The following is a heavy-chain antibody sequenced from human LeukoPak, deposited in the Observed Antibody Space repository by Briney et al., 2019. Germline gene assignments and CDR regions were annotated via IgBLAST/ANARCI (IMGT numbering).Heavy chain of an antibody. Sequence: QSGGSLRLSCAASGFTFSSYAMSWVRQAPGKGLEWVSAISGSGGSTYYADSVKGRFTISRDNSKNTLYLQMNSLRAEDTAVYYCAKTGSSSWYSQFDYWGQGTLVTVSS. CDR1: GFTFSSYA. CDR3: AKTGSSSWYSQFDY. D-gene: IGHD6-13*01. J-gene: IGHJ4*02. CDR2: ISGSGGST. V-gene: IGHV3-23*01.